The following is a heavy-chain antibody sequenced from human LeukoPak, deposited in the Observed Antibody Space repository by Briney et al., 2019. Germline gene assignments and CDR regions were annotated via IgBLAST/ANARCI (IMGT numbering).Heavy chain of an antibody. CDR3: AKDREGLSSGYDLEYFDY. V-gene: IGHV3-21*04. J-gene: IGHJ4*02. CDR2: ISSSSIYI. CDR1: GFTFSSYA. Sequence: GGSLRLSCAASGFTFSSYAMNWVRQAPGKGLEWVSSISSSSIYIYYADSVKGRFTISRDNSKNTLFLQMNSLRAEDTAVYYCAKDREGLSSGYDLEYFDYWGQGTLVTVSS. D-gene: IGHD5-12*01.